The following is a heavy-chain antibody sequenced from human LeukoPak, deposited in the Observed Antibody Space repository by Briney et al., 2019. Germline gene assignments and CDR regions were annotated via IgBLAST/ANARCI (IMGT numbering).Heavy chain of an antibody. CDR2: INHSGST. Sequence: KPSETLSLTCAVYGGSFSGYYWSWIRQPPGKGLEWIGEINHSGSTYYNPSLKSRVTISVDTSKNQFSLKLSSVTAADTAVYYCARSAVVTAILPFDYWGQGTLVTVSS. CDR3: ARSAVVTAILPFDY. J-gene: IGHJ4*02. CDR1: GGSFSGYY. V-gene: IGHV4-34*01. D-gene: IGHD2-21*02.